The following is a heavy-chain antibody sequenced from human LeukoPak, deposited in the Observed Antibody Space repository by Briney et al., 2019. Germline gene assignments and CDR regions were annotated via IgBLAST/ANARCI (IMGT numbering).Heavy chain of an antibody. CDR2: KWYDGSNK. V-gene: IGHV3-33*07. J-gene: IGHJ4*02. CDR1: GFIFSSYG. CDR3: ARDGASRGLDY. D-gene: IGHD3-10*01. Sequence: GGSLRLSCAASGFIFSSYGMYWVRQAPGKGLEWVAVKWYDGSNKYYGDSVKGRFTVSRDKSNNTLYLQMNSLRAEDTAVYYCARDGASRGLDYWGQGTLVTVSS.